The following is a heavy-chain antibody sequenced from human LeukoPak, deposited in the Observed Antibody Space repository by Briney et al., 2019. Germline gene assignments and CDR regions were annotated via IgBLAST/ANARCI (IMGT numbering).Heavy chain of an antibody. CDR1: GGSFSGYY. J-gene: IGHJ4*02. D-gene: IGHD6-13*01. Sequence: SETLSLTCAVYGGSFSGYYWSWIRQPPGKGLEWIGEINHSGSTNYNPSLKSRVTISVDTSKNQFSLKLSSVTAADTAVYYCARGIAAARYYFDYWGRGTLVTVSS. V-gene: IGHV4-34*01. CDR2: INHSGST. CDR3: ARGIAAARYYFDY.